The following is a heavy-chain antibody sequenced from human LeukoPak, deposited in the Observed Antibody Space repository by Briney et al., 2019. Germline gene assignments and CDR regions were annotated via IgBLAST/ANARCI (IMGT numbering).Heavy chain of an antibody. V-gene: IGHV3-30*03. CDR3: ARGVRIAVAGYIDY. J-gene: IGHJ4*02. CDR1: GFTFSSYD. CDR2: ILYDGSNK. Sequence: GGSLRLSCAASGFTFSSYDMHWVRQAPGKGLEWAALILYDGSNKNYADSVNGRSTISRDNSKNTLYLQMNSLRAEDTTVYYCARGVRIAVAGYIDYWGQGTLVTVSS. D-gene: IGHD6-19*01.